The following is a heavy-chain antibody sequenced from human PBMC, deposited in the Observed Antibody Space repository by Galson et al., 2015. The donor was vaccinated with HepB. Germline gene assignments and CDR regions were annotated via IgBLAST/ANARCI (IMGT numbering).Heavy chain of an antibody. J-gene: IGHJ5*02. CDR2: FDPEDGET. V-gene: IGHV1-24*01. CDR1: GYTLTELS. Sequence: SVKVSCKVSGYTLTELSMHWVRQAPGKGLEWMGGFDPEDGETIYAQKFQGRVTMTEDTSTDTAYMELSSLRSEDTAVYYCATSDYYGSGSPTPNWFDPWGQGTLVTVFS. CDR3: ATSDYYGSGSPTPNWFDP. D-gene: IGHD3-10*01.